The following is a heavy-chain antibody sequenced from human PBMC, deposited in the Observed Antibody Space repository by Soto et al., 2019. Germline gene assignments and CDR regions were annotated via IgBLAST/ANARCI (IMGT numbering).Heavy chain of an antibody. CDR3: ARGLGEWSHDCSHLTYYGMDV. J-gene: IGHJ6*02. D-gene: IGHD2-15*01. CDR2: IIPIFGTA. V-gene: IGHV1-69*01. Sequence: QVQLVQSGAEVKKPGSSVKVSCKASGGTFSSYAISWVRQAPGQGLEWMGGIIPIFGTANYAQKFQGRVTITEDESTSTAYMELRSLRSEDKAVYYCARGLGEWSHDCSHLTYYGMDVWGQGTTVTVSS. CDR1: GGTFSSYA.